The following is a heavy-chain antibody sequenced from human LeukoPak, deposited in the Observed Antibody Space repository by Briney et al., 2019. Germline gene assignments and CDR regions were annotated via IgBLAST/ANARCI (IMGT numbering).Heavy chain of an antibody. Sequence: ASVKVSCKASGYTFTSYDINWVRQATGQGLEWMGWMNPNSGNTGYAQKFQGRVTMTRNTSISTAYMELSSLRSEDTAVYYCAGVRGVIINRGYGMDVRGQGTTVTVSS. D-gene: IGHD3-10*01. V-gene: IGHV1-8*01. CDR3: AGVRGVIINRGYGMDV. J-gene: IGHJ6*02. CDR2: MNPNSGNT. CDR1: GYTFTSYD.